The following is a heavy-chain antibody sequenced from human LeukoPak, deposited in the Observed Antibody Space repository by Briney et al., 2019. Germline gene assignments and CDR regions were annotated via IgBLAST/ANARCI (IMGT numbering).Heavy chain of an antibody. CDR2: ISGSGGST. V-gene: IGHV3-23*01. CDR1: GFTFSSYA. D-gene: IGHD3-10*01. J-gene: IGHJ4*02. Sequence: GGSLRLSCAASGFTFSSYAMSWVRQAPGKGLEWVSAISGSGGSTYYADSVKGRFTISRDNSKNTLYLQMNSLRAEDTAVYYRAKEGMVRGVIRGGDFDYWGQGTLVTVSS. CDR3: AKEGMVRGVIRGGDFDY.